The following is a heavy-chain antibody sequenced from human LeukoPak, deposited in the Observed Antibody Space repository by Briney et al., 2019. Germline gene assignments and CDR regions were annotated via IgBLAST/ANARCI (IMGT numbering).Heavy chain of an antibody. D-gene: IGHD3-22*01. CDR1: GFTFSSYA. CDR2: ISGSGGST. Sequence: ESGGSLRLSCAASGFTFSSYAMSWVRQAPGKGLEWVSAISGSGGSTYYADSVKGRFTISRDNSKNTLYLQMNSLRAEDTAVYYCAKDQWLLRSPAFDYWGQGTLVTVSS. V-gene: IGHV3-23*01. J-gene: IGHJ4*02. CDR3: AKDQWLLRSPAFDY.